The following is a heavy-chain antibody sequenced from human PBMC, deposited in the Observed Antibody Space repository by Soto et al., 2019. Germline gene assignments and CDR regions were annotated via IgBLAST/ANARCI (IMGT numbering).Heavy chain of an antibody. D-gene: IGHD5-12*01. V-gene: IGHV3-9*01. J-gene: IGHJ4*02. CDR3: AKDNSGYDN. Sequence: VQLVESGGGLVQPGRSLRLSCAASGFTFDDYAMHWVRQAPGKGLEWVSGISWNSGSIGYADSVKGRFTISRDNAKNSLYLQMNSLRAEDTALYYCAKDNSGYDNWGQGTLVTVSS. CDR2: ISWNSGSI. CDR1: GFTFDDYA.